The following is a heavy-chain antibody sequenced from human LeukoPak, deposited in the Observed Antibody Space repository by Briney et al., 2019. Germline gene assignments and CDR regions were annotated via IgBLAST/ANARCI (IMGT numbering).Heavy chain of an antibody. V-gene: IGHV5-51*01. Sequence: GGSLQISCQGSGYSFTSYWIGWVRQMPGKGLEWMGIIYPGDSDTRYSPSFQGQVTISADKSISTAYLQWSSLKASDTAMYYCARPYCSSTSCYGYFDYWGQGTLVTVSS. CDR2: IYPGDSDT. CDR1: GYSFTSYW. J-gene: IGHJ4*02. D-gene: IGHD2-2*01. CDR3: ARPYCSSTSCYGYFDY.